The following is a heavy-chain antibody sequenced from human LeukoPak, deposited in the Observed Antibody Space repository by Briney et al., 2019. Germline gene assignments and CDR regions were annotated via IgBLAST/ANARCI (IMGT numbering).Heavy chain of an antibody. Sequence: PGGSLRLSCAASGFTFSSYSMNWVRQAPGKGLEWVSSISSSSSYIYYADSVKGRFTISRDNAKNSLYPQMNSLRAGDTAVYYCARNSVAAAEDFDYWGQGTLVTVSS. J-gene: IGHJ4*02. V-gene: IGHV3-21*01. CDR3: ARNSVAAAEDFDY. CDR1: GFTFSSYS. CDR2: ISSSSSYI. D-gene: IGHD6-13*01.